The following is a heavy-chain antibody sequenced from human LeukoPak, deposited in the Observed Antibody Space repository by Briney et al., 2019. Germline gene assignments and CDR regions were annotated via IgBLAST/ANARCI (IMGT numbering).Heavy chain of an antibody. CDR3: AKMVREFYTISYYFDY. J-gene: IGHJ4*02. V-gene: IGHV3-23*01. Sequence: PGGSLTLSCAVSGFTFSSYAMNWVRQAPGKGLEWVLGISGSGAGTYYADSVKGRFTISRDNSKSTLYLQMNSLRAEDTAVYYCAKMVREFYTISYYFDYWGQGTLVTVSS. CDR1: GFTFSSYA. CDR2: ISGSGAGT. D-gene: IGHD2-8*01.